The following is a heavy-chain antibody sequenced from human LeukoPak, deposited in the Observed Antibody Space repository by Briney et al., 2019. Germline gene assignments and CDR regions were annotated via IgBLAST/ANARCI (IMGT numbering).Heavy chain of an antibody. CDR1: GYNFTKYW. CDR2: IDPDDSDT. V-gene: IGHV5-51*01. CDR3: ARHGGIIIGSPDV. J-gene: IGHJ6*02. D-gene: IGHD2/OR15-2a*01. Sequence: PGESLKISCQGSGYNFTKYWIGWVRQKPGKGLEWMGIIDPDDSDTKYSPSFQGQVTISVDKSISTAYLQWSSLKASDTALYFCARHGGIIIGSPDVWGQGTAVTVTS.